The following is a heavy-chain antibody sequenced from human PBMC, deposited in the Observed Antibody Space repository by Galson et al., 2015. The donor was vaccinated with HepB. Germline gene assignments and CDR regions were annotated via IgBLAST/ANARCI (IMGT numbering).Heavy chain of an antibody. CDR1: GFIFSNFD. CDR2: VSNGGDRT. CDR3: AKDLQRSSGWFSVEY. Sequence: SLRLSCAASGFIFSNFDMIWVRQAPGKGLEWVSAVSNGGDRTYHADSVEGRFTISRDNAKNTVYLQMHSLRAEDTAVYYCAKDLQRSSGWFSVEYWGQGALVTVSS. V-gene: IGHV3-23*01. D-gene: IGHD6-19*01. J-gene: IGHJ4*02.